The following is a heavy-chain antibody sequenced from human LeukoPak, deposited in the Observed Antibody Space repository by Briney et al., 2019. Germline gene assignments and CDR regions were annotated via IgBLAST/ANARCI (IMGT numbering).Heavy chain of an antibody. Sequence: GGSLRLSCAASGFTFSNYWMSWVRQAPGKGLEWVANINQDGSEKYYVDSVKGRFTISRDNAKNSLYLQMNSLRAEGTAVYYCARDPYYDCSGYRDYWGQGTLVTVSS. J-gene: IGHJ4*02. CDR1: GFTFSNYW. CDR3: ARDPYYDCSGYRDY. CDR2: INQDGSEK. D-gene: IGHD3-22*01. V-gene: IGHV3-7*01.